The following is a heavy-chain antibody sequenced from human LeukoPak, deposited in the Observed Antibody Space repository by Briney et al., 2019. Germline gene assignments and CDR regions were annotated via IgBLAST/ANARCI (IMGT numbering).Heavy chain of an antibody. D-gene: IGHD6-6*01. Sequence: GASVKVSCKASGYTFTSYYMHWVRQAPGQGLEWMGIINPSGGSTSYAQKFQGRVTMTRDTSTSTVYMELSSLRSEDTAVYHCERDAQLSLYSSSPGSYYFDYWGQGTLVTVSS. CDR1: GYTFTSYY. V-gene: IGHV1-46*01. J-gene: IGHJ4*02. CDR2: INPSGGST. CDR3: ERDAQLSLYSSSPGSYYFDY.